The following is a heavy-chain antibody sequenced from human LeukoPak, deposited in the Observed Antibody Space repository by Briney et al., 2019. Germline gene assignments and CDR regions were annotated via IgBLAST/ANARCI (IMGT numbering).Heavy chain of an antibody. CDR3: ARGRRYYGSGDYYFDY. Sequence: ASVKVSCKASGYTFTSYDINWVRQATGQGLEWMGWMNPNSGNTGYAQKFQGRVTMTEDTSTDTAYMELSSLRSEDTAVYYCARGRRYYGSGDYYFDYWGQGTLVTVSS. V-gene: IGHV1-8*01. J-gene: IGHJ4*02. CDR2: MNPNSGNT. D-gene: IGHD3-10*01. CDR1: GYTFTSYD.